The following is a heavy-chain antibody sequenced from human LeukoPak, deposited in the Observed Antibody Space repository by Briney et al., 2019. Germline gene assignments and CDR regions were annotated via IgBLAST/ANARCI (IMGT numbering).Heavy chain of an antibody. CDR3: ARDSGYCTSTSCYAWLADY. CDR2: ISYDGSNK. CDR1: GFTFSQYA. Sequence: PGGSLRLSCAASGFTFSQYAMHWVRQAPGKGLEWVAIISYDGSNKYYADSVKGRFTIYRDNSKNTLYLQMNSLRAEDTAVYYCARDSGYCTSTSCYAWLADYWGQGTPVTVSS. V-gene: IGHV3-30*04. D-gene: IGHD2-2*01. J-gene: IGHJ4*02.